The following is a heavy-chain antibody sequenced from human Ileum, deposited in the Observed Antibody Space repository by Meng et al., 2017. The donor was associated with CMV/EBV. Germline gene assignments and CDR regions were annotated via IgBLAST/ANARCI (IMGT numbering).Heavy chain of an antibody. D-gene: IGHD2-21*01. CDR3: VRDARVAYSGGAGYGMDV. CDR1: GFTLSNYE. Sequence: GESLKISCVVSGFTLSNYEMIWVRQAPGKGLERVSYIDVSGCSTEYGDSVKGRFTMSRDTARNSVDLQMNSLRDEDTAIYYCVRDARVAYSGGAGYGMDVWGQGTTVTVSS. V-gene: IGHV3-48*03. J-gene: IGHJ6*02. CDR2: IDVSGCST.